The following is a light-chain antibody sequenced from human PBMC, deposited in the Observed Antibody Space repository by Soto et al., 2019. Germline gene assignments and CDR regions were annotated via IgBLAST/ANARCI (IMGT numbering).Light chain of an antibody. V-gene: IGLV1-40*01. Sequence: QSVLTQPPSVSWAPGQRVTISCTGSSSNIGAGFDVHWYQQLPGTAPKLLIYGNSNRPSGVPDRFSGSRSGTSASLAITGLQAEDEADYYCQSYDSSLTGSKVFGSGTKVTV. CDR1: SSNIGAGFD. CDR2: GNS. CDR3: QSYDSSLTGSKV. J-gene: IGLJ1*01.